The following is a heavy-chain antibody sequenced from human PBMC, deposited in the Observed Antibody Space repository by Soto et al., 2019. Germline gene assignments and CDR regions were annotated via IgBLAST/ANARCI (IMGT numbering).Heavy chain of an antibody. V-gene: IGHV3-7*01. CDR3: ERLPIWFGELPYFDY. J-gene: IGHJ4*02. Sequence: GGSLRLSCAPSGFTSSSYWMSWVRQAPGKGLEWVANIKQDGSEKYYVDSVKGRFTISRDNAKNSLYLQMNSLRAEDTAVYYCERLPIWFGELPYFDYWGQGTLVTVSS. D-gene: IGHD3-10*01. CDR1: GFTSSSYW. CDR2: IKQDGSEK.